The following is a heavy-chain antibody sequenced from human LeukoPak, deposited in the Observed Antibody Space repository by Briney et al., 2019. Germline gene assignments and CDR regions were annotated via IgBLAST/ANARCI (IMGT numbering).Heavy chain of an antibody. D-gene: IGHD2-2*01. CDR2: ISAYNGDT. CDR3: ARGPSCSDTSCYGSYYYYYYAMDV. CDR1: GYTFSNFG. J-gene: IGHJ6*02. Sequence: ASVKVSCKASGYTFSNFGVTWVRQAPGQGLEWMGWISAYNGDTNYAQNLQDRVTVTTDTSTPTAYMELRSLISDDTAVYYCARGPSCSDTSCYGSYYYYYYAMDVWGQGTTVTVSS. V-gene: IGHV1-18*01.